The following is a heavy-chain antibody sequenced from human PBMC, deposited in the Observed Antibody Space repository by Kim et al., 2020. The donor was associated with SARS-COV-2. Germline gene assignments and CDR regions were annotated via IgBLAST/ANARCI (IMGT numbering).Heavy chain of an antibody. V-gene: IGHV3-43*01. CDR2: ISWEGDGT. CDR1: GFSFDDYT. J-gene: IGHJ4*02. Sequence: GGSLRLSCAASGFSFDDYTMHWVRQTPGKGLEWISLISWEGDGTGYADSVKGRFTISRDKSKNILYLQMNSLGTEDTALYCCAKDATRHYTSGSYFDSWGQGTLVTVSS. CDR3: AKDATRHYTSGSYFDS. D-gene: IGHD3-10*01.